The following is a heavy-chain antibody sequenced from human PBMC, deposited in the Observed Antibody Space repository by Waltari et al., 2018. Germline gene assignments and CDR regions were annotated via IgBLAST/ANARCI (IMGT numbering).Heavy chain of an antibody. V-gene: IGHV1-18*04. Sequence: QVHLVQSGAEMKKPGASVKVSCKTSGYRFTTYDISWVRQAPGQGLEWMGWISTDSGNTHYAQKFQGRVTMTTDTSTSTAYMELRSLNADDTAVYYCARQGRAVAASWFAYWGQGTLVTVSS. CDR2: ISTDSGNT. J-gene: IGHJ4*02. D-gene: IGHD6-19*01. CDR3: ARQGRAVAASWFAY. CDR1: GYRFTTYD.